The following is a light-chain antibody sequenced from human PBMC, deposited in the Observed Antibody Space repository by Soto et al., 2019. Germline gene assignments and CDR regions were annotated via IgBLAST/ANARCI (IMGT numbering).Light chain of an antibody. Sequence: QSVLTQPPSVSAAPGQKVIISCSGSSSNIGNNYVSWYQQLPGTAPRLLIYDANKRPSEIPDRFSGSKSATSATLGITGRQTGDEADYYCGAWDTSMSGVVVGGGTK. V-gene: IGLV1-51*01. CDR2: DAN. CDR3: GAWDTSMSGVV. J-gene: IGLJ2*01. CDR1: SSNIGNNY.